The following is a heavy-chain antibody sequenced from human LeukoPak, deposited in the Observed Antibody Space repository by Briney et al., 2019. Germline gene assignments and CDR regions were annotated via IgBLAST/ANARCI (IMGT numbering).Heavy chain of an antibody. J-gene: IGHJ1*01. CDR1: GYTFSDYT. V-gene: IGHV1-3*01. D-gene: IGHD4-17*01. Sequence: ASVKVSCKASGYTFSDYTMHWVRQAPGQRLEWMGWINAGNGNTKYSQKFQGRVTITRDTSATTVYMELSSLTSEDTAVYFCARTWSTVTAEYFSSGARAPWSPSPQ. CDR2: INAGNGNT. CDR3: ARTWSTVTAEYFSS.